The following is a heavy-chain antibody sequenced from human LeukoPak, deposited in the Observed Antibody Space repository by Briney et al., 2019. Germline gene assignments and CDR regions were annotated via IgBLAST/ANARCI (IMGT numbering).Heavy chain of an antibody. J-gene: IGHJ4*02. Sequence: ASVKVSCKASGYTFTGYYVQWVRQAPGQGLEWMGWINPNSGGAHYAQKFQGMVTMTSDTSINTAYMELSRLRSDDTAVYYCARRSDGIPGPGYFDYWGQGTLVTVSS. CDR3: ARRSDGIPGPGYFDY. D-gene: IGHD2-21*01. CDR1: GYTFTGYY. CDR2: INPNSGGA. V-gene: IGHV1-2*02.